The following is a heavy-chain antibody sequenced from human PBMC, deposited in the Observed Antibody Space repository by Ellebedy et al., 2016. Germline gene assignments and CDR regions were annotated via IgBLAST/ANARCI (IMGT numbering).Heavy chain of an antibody. J-gene: IGHJ6*02. Sequence: SETLSLTCTVSGGSISSYYWSWIRQPPGKGLEWIGYIYYSGSTNYNPSLKSRVTISVDTSKNQFSLKLSSVTAADTAVYYCARVLSGGFADGMDVWGQGTTVTVSS. CDR3: ARVLSGGFADGMDV. CDR1: GGSISSYY. V-gene: IGHV4-59*01. CDR2: IYYSGST. D-gene: IGHD3-10*01.